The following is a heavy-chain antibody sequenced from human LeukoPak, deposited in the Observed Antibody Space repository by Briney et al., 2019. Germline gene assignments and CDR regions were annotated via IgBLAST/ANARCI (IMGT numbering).Heavy chain of an antibody. V-gene: IGHV3-64*01. CDR2: ISSNGGST. CDR1: GFTFSSYA. CDR3: ARDRNTIFGHYNWFDP. D-gene: IGHD3-3*01. Sequence: GGSLRLSCAASGFTFSSYAMHWVRQAPGKGLEYVSAISSNGGSTYYANSVKGRFTISRDNAKNTLYLQMNSLRAEDTAVYYCARDRNTIFGHYNWFDPWGQGTLVTVSS. J-gene: IGHJ5*02.